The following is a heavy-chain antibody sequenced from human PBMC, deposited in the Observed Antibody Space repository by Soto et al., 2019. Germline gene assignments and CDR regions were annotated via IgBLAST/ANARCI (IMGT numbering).Heavy chain of an antibody. CDR1: GGSISSYY. CDR3: ARDQYYYDSSGYYWPAPLDY. J-gene: IGHJ4*02. Sequence: TSETLSLTCTVSGGSISSYYWSWIRQPPGKGLEWIGYIYYSGSTNYNPPLKSRVTISVDTSKNQFSLKLSSVTAADTAVYYCARDQYYYDSSGYYWPAPLDYWGQGTLVTVSS. D-gene: IGHD3-22*01. V-gene: IGHV4-59*01. CDR2: IYYSGST.